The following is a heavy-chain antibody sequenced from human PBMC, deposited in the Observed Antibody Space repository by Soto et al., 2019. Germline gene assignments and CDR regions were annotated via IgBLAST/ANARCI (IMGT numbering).Heavy chain of an antibody. Sequence: GGSLRLSCAASGFTFSDYYMSWIRQAPGKGLEWVSYISSSSSYTNYADSVKGRFTISRDNAKNSLYLQMNSLRAEDTAVYYCARDLLQTPWGYYGMDVWGQGTTVTVS. CDR3: ARDLLQTPWGYYGMDV. V-gene: IGHV3-11*06. J-gene: IGHJ6*02. CDR1: GFTFSDYY. D-gene: IGHD3-16*01. CDR2: ISSSSSYT.